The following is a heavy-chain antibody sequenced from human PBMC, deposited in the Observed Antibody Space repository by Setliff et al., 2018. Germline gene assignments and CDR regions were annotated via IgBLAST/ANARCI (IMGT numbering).Heavy chain of an antibody. V-gene: IGHV1-18*01. CDR1: GYTFTESI. CDR3: SRLVRYCTRTSCQRLSGGEF. D-gene: IGHD2-8*01. Sequence: ASVKVSCKASGYTFTESIVSWVRQAPGQGLEWMGWISAHTGNTYYTPKLHGRVTLTTDTSTSTAYMELRSLGSDDTAVYYCSRLVRYCTRTSCQRLSGGEFWGQGTLVTVSS. CDR2: ISAHTGNT. J-gene: IGHJ4*02.